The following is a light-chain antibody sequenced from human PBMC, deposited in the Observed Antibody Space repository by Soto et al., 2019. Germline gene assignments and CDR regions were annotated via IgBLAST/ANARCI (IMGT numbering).Light chain of an antibody. Sequence: DIQMTHSPSSLSASVGYRASITCRSSQTITNYLNWYQQQSGKAPKLLIYATATLQSGVPSRFSGSGSETDFTLTISSLQPEDFATYSCQQSYSTTWKFGQGTKVDIK. V-gene: IGKV1-39*01. J-gene: IGKJ1*01. CDR1: QTITNY. CDR3: QQSYSTTWK. CDR2: ATA.